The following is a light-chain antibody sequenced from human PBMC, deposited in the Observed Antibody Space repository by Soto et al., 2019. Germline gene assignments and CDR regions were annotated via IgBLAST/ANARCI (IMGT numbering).Light chain of an antibody. V-gene: IGLV2-14*03. J-gene: IGLJ2*01. Sequence: QSVLTQPASVSGSPGQSITISCTGTSSDIGGYNYVSWYQQHPGKAPQVMIYDVSNRPSGVSIRCSGSKSGNTASLTISGLQAEDEADYYCSSYSSTTTLVFGGGTKVTVL. CDR1: SSDIGGYNY. CDR3: SSYSSTTTLV. CDR2: DVS.